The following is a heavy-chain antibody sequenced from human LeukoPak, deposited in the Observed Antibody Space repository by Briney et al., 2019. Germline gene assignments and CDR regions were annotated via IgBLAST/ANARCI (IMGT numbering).Heavy chain of an antibody. CDR2: ISSSSSYI. J-gene: IGHJ4*02. CDR3: AKVPQEFFDY. V-gene: IGHV3-21*04. D-gene: IGHD3-10*01. CDR1: GFTFSSYS. Sequence: TGGSLRLSCAASGFTFSSYSMNWVRQAPGKGLEWVSSISSSSSYIYYADLVKGRFTISRDNSKNTLYLQMNSLRAEDTAVYYCAKVPQEFFDYWGQGTLVTVSS.